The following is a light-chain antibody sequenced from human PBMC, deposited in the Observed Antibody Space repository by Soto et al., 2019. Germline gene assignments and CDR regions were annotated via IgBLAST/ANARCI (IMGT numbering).Light chain of an antibody. CDR1: QSISSW. J-gene: IGKJ1*01. Sequence: DIQMTQSPSTLCASVGDRVTITCRASQSISSWLAWYQQKPGKAPKLLIYDASSLESGVPSRFSGSGSGTDFTLTISSLQAEDVAVYYCQQYVSSPWAFGQGTKVDIK. CDR3: QQYVSSPWA. CDR2: DAS. V-gene: IGKV1-5*01.